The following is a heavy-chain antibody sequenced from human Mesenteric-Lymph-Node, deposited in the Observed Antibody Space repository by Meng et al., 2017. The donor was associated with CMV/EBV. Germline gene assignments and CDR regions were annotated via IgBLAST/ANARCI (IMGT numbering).Heavy chain of an antibody. CDR3: AKGPGYELDY. Sequence: GESLKISCAASGFNFSIYAMSWVHQAPGEGLEWVSVIYSAGIGTYYADSLKGRFTISRDNSNSILYLQMSSLRAEDTAVYYCAKGPGYELDYWGQGTLVTVSS. CDR1: GFNFSIYA. CDR2: IYSAGIGT. J-gene: IGHJ4*02. V-gene: IGHV3-23*03. D-gene: IGHD5-12*01.